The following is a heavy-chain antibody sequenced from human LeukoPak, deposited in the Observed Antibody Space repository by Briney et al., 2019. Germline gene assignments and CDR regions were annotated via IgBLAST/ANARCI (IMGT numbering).Heavy chain of an antibody. D-gene: IGHD6-19*01. CDR1: GFMFSTYG. CDR3: AKGGLAGRFDSSAPGIYDGLDV. CDR2: ISYDGENK. J-gene: IGHJ6*02. Sequence: GGSLRLSCAASGFMFSTYGMHWVRQAPGKGLECVAVISYDGENKYYGDSVRGRFTISRDNSKNTLYLQMNSLRREDTAIYYCAKGGLAGRFDSSAPGIYDGLDVWGQGTTVTVSS. V-gene: IGHV3-30*18.